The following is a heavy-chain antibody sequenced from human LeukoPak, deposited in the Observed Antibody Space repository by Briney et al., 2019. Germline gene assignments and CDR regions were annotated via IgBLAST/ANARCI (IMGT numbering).Heavy chain of an antibody. V-gene: IGHV4-39*07. D-gene: IGHD2-2*01. CDR3: ARDSCSTTSCRKKFDD. CDR2: IYYSGST. Sequence: SSETLSLTCTVSGGSISSSSYYWGWIRQPPGRGLEWIGTIYYSGSTYSNPSLRSRVIISIDTSKTQFSLKLSSVTAADTAVYYCARDSCSTTSCRKKFDDWGQGTLVTVSS. J-gene: IGHJ4*02. CDR1: GGSISSSSYY.